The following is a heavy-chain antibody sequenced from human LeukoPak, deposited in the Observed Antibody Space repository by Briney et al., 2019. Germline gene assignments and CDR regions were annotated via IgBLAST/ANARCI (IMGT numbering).Heavy chain of an antibody. V-gene: IGHV4-59*01. CDR1: GGSISSYY. Sequence: SETLSLTCTVSGGSISSYYWSWIRQPPGKGLEWIAYIYNSGSTNYNPSLKSRVTISVDTSKNQLSLKLSSVTAADTAVYYCARAVGSWQLNQYPRYYYYGMDVWGQGTTVTVSS. CDR2: IYNSGST. D-gene: IGHD6-13*01. CDR3: ARAVGSWQLNQYPRYYYYGMDV. J-gene: IGHJ6*02.